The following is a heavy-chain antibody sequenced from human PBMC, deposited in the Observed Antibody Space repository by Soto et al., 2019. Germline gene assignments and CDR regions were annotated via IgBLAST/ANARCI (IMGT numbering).Heavy chain of an antibody. Sequence: QVQLVQSGAEVKKPGASVKVSCKASGYTFTSYGISWVRQAPGQGLEWMGWISAYNGNTNYAQKLQGRVTMTTDTSTSIAYMELRTLGADDTAVYYCARESSSSCHDYWGQGTLVTVSS. CDR1: GYTFTSYG. CDR3: ARESSSSCHDY. D-gene: IGHD6-13*01. J-gene: IGHJ4*02. V-gene: IGHV1-18*01. CDR2: ISAYNGNT.